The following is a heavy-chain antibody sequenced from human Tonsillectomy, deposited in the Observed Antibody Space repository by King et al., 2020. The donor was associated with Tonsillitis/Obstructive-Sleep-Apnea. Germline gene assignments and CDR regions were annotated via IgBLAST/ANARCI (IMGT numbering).Heavy chain of an antibody. CDR2: ISYDGSNK. D-gene: IGHD5-12*01. Sequence: VQLVESGGGVVQPGRSLRLFCAASGFTFSSYALHWVRQAPGKKLEWVSTISYDGSNKYYADSVKGRFTISRDKSKNTLYLQMNSLRVEDTAVYFCARDHSGYYKSAFDIWGQGTMVTVSS. CDR3: ARDHSGYYKSAFDI. CDR1: GFTFSSYA. J-gene: IGHJ3*02. V-gene: IGHV3-30*01.